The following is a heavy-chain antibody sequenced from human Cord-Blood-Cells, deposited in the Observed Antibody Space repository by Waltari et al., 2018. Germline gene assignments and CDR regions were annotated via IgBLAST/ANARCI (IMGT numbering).Heavy chain of an antibody. V-gene: IGHV4-34*01. CDR2: INHSGST. CDR1: GASFSGYY. Sequence: QVQLQQWGAGLLKPSETMSPNCAVDGASFSGYYLSWIRQPQGKGLLSIGEINHSGSTNYNPSLKSRVTISVDTAKNQFSLKRSSVTAADTAVYYCARGSPMFTFGGVIADLYYFDYWGQGTLFTVSS. D-gene: IGHD3-16*02. CDR3: ARGSPMFTFGGVIADLYYFDY. J-gene: IGHJ4*02.